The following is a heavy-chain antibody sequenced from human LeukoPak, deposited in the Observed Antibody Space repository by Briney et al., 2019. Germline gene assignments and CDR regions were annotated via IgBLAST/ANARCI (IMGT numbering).Heavy chain of an antibody. V-gene: IGHV1-8*01. D-gene: IGHD2-15*01. CDR3: ARDKVDCSGGSCYSRGNWFDP. J-gene: IGHJ5*02. Sequence: ASVKVSCKASGCTFTSYDINWVRQATGQGLEWMGWMNPNSGNTGYAQKFQGRVTMTRNTSISTAYMELSSLRSEDTAVYYCARDKVDCSGGSCYSRGNWFDPWGQGTLVTVSS. CDR2: MNPNSGNT. CDR1: GCTFTSYD.